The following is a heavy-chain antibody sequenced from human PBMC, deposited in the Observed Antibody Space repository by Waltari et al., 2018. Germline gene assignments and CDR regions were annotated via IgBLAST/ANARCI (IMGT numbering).Heavy chain of an antibody. V-gene: IGHV1-69*05. D-gene: IGHD6-19*01. CDR2: IIGTFGAP. CDR1: GGTLSSYA. Sequence: QVQLLQSGAEVKKPGSSVRVSCKASGGTLSSYASRGVRQAPGQGLEWMGGIIGTFGAPNYAQKFQGRITITTDESARTDYMELSSLRSDDTAVYFCATSSSGWYQDASDIWGHGTLVTVS. CDR3: ATSSSGWYQDASDI. J-gene: IGHJ3*02.